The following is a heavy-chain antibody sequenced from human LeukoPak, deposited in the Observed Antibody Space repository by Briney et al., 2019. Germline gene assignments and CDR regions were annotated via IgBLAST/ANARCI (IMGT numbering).Heavy chain of an antibody. D-gene: IGHD6-19*01. V-gene: IGHV7-4-1*02. Sequence: ASVKVCCKASGYTFTSYAMNWVRQAPGQGLEWMGWINTNTGNTTYAQGFTGRFVFSLDTSVSTAYLQTSSLNAEDTAVYYCARGSSQGAVAGKYWGQGTLVTVSS. CDR1: GYTFTSYA. J-gene: IGHJ4*02. CDR3: ARGSSQGAVAGKY. CDR2: INTNTGNT.